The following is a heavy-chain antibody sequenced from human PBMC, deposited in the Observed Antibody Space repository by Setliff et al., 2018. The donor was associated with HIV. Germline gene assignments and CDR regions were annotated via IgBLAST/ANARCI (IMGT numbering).Heavy chain of an antibody. J-gene: IGHJ4*03. CDR1: GFTFRNYG. V-gene: IGHV3-30*02. D-gene: IGHD2-2*01. CDR3: AKEDQRVTSADY. Sequence: GGSLRLSCAASGFTFRNYGIHWVRQAPGKGLERVAFIRLDGSDKFYADSVKGRFTISRDNSKNTLFLQMNSLRSEDTAVYYCAKEDQRVTSADYWGQGTMVTVSS. CDR2: IRLDGSDK.